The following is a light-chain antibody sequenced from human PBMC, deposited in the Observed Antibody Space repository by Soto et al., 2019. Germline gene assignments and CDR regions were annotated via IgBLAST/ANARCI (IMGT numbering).Light chain of an antibody. CDR2: DAY. V-gene: IGKV3-11*01. CDR1: QSFRGL. J-gene: IGKJ5*01. CDR3: QQRHMWPIT. Sequence: EVFLTQSPVPLSVSPGERATLSFRASQSFRGLLAWYQQKPGQAPRLLIYDAYNRATGIPPRFSGSGSGTDFTLTISSLEPEDSAVYYCQQRHMWPITFGQGTRLEIK.